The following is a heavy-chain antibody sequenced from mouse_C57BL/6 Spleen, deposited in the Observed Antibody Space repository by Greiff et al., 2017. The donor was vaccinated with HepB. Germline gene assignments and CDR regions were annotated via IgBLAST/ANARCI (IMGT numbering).Heavy chain of an antibody. D-gene: IGHD2-4*01. CDR1: GFTFSDYG. CDR2: ISSGSSTI. J-gene: IGHJ2*01. Sequence: EVKLQESGGGLVKPGGSLKLSCAASGFTFSDYGMHWVRQAPEKGLEWVAYISSGSSTIYYADTVKGRFTISRDNAKNTLFLQMTSLRSEDTAMDYCARREDDDDYFDDWGQGTTLTVSS. CDR3: ARREDDDDYFDD. V-gene: IGHV5-17*01.